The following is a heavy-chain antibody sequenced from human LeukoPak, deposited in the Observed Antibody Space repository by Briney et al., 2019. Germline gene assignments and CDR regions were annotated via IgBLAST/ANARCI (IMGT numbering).Heavy chain of an antibody. Sequence: GGSLRLSCAASGFTFSSYAMHWVRQAPGKGLEWVAVISYDGSNKYYADSVKGRFTIPRDNSKNTLYLQMNSLRAEDTAVYYCARGGAYYDFWSGYYNPDYWGQGTLVTVSS. CDR1: GFTFSSYA. D-gene: IGHD3-3*01. CDR2: ISYDGSNK. J-gene: IGHJ4*02. CDR3: ARGGAYYDFWSGYYNPDY. V-gene: IGHV3-30-3*01.